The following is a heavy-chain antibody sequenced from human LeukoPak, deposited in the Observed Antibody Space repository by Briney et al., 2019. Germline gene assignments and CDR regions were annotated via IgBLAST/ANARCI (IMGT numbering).Heavy chain of an antibody. J-gene: IGHJ4*02. CDR3: ARQDSILAAAQD. V-gene: IGHV3-66*04. CDR2: IYSGGST. D-gene: IGHD6-13*01. CDR1: GFTVSSNY. Sequence: GGSLRLSCAASGFTVSSNYMSWVRQAPGKGLEWVSVIYSGGSTYYADSVKGRFTISRDNSKNTLYLQMNSLRAEDTAVYYCARQDSILAAAQDWGQGTLVTVSS.